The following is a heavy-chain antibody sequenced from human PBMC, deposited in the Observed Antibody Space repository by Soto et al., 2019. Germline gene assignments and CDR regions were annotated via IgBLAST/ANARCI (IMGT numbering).Heavy chain of an antibody. Sequence: PSETLSLTCTVSGGSISSGGYYWSWIRQHPGKGLEWIGYIYYSGSTYYNPSLKSRVTISVDTSKNQFSLKLSSVTAADTAVYYCARMIAAAGPQPYYMDVWGKGTTVTVSS. CDR3: ARMIAAAGPQPYYMDV. V-gene: IGHV4-39*01. J-gene: IGHJ6*03. CDR1: GGSISSGGYY. D-gene: IGHD6-13*01. CDR2: IYYSGST.